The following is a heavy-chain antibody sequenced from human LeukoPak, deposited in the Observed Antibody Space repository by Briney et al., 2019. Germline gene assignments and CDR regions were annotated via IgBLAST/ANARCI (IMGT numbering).Heavy chain of an antibody. V-gene: IGHV4-38-2*02. CDR3: ARGGSTVTLDY. CDR2: IYHSGST. Sequence: PSETLSLTCTVSGYSISSGYYWGWIRQPPGKGLEWIGSIYHSGSTYYNPSLKSRVTISVDTSKNQFSLKLSSVTAADTAVYYCARGGSTVTLDYWGQGTLVTVSS. J-gene: IGHJ4*02. D-gene: IGHD4-17*01. CDR1: GYSISSGYY.